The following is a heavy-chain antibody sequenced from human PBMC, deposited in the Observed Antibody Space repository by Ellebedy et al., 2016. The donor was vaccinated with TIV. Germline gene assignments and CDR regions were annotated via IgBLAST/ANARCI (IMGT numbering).Heavy chain of an antibody. Sequence: MPSETLSLTCTLSGGSISSTTHYWGWIRQPPGKGLEWIGSLYYTGRTYYSPSLKSRVTISVDTSKNHFSLKLSSVTAADTAVYYCGWDCSSTSCRGGYWGRGTLVTVSS. J-gene: IGHJ4*02. V-gene: IGHV4-39*02. D-gene: IGHD2-2*01. CDR2: LYYTGRT. CDR1: GGSISSTTHY. CDR3: GWDCSSTSCRGGY.